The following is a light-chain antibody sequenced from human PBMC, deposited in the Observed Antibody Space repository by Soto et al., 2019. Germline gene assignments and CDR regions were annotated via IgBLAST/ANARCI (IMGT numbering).Light chain of an antibody. CDR1: SSDVGDYHS. J-gene: IGLJ3*02. CDR2: DVN. Sequence: QSALTQPRSVSGAPGQSVTISCTGTSSDVGDYHSVSWYQQQPDKAPRLIIYDVNKRPSGVPDRFSGSKSGNTASLTSSGLQAEEEADYQCSSYAGPYLLVRFGGGTKLPVL. CDR3: SSYAGPYLLVR. V-gene: IGLV2-11*01.